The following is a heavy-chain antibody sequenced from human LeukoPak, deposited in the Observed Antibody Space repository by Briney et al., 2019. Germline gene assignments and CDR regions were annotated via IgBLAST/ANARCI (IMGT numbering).Heavy chain of an antibody. CDR1: GYTFSGYY. V-gene: IGHV1-2*02. CDR2: INPNSGGT. Sequence: ASVKVSCKASGYTFSGYYMHWVRQAPGQGLEWMGWINPNSGGTNYAQKFQGRVTMTRDTSISTVYMKLSRLTSDDTAVYYCAMSGYCTSSSCYYYYGMDVWGQGTTVTVSS. CDR3: AMSGYCTSSSCYYYYGMDV. J-gene: IGHJ6*02. D-gene: IGHD2-2*03.